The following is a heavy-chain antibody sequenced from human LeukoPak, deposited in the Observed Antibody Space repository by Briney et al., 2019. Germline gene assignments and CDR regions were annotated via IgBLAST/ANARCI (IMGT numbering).Heavy chain of an antibody. V-gene: IGHV4-34*01. CDR2: INHSGGT. J-gene: IGHJ6*03. D-gene: IGHD2-8*01. Sequence: SENLSLTCAVYGGSLSGYYWSWIRQPPGKGLEWIGEINHSGGTDYNPSLKSRVTISIDTSKNQFSLILTSVTAADTAVYYCARAPADGYYYYYMDVWGKGTTVTVSS. CDR1: GGSLSGYY. CDR3: ARAPADGYYYYYMDV.